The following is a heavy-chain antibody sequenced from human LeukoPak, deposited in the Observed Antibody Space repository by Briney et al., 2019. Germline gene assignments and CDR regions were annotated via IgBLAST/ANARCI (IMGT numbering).Heavy chain of an antibody. V-gene: IGHV3-23*01. Sequence: PGGSLRLPCAASGFTFSSYAMSWVRQAPGKGLEWVSAISGSGGSTYYADSVKGRFTISRDNSKNTLYLQMNSLRAEDTAVYYCAKGGWLVWYFDYWGQGTLVTVSS. J-gene: IGHJ4*02. CDR1: GFTFSSYA. CDR3: AKGGWLVWYFDY. CDR2: ISGSGGST. D-gene: IGHD5-24*01.